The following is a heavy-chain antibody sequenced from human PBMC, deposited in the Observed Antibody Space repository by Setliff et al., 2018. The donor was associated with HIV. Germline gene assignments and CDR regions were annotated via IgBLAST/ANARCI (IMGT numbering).Heavy chain of an antibody. CDR2: IYPGDSDV. J-gene: IGHJ4*02. V-gene: IGHV5-51*01. CDR1: GYTFTNHW. Sequence: GESPKISCQASGYTFTNHWIGWVRQMPGEGLEWMAIIYPGDSDVRYNPSFQGQVTVSVDKSINTAYLQWSSLKASDTATYYCARGHRLCSGERCVLPDYWGQGTLVTVSS. D-gene: IGHD2-15*01. CDR3: ARGHRLCSGERCVLPDY.